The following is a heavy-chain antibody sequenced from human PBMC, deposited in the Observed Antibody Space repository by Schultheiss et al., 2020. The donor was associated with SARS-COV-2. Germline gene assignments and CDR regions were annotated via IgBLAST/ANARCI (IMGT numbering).Heavy chain of an antibody. CDR3: ARGKGSKRYCSSTSCQKGGYYYYYMDV. J-gene: IGHJ6*03. V-gene: IGHV4-59*12. CDR1: GGSISSYY. CDR2: IYYSGST. D-gene: IGHD2-2*01. Sequence: SQTLSLTCTVSGGSISSYYWSWIRQPPGKGLEWIGYIYYSGSTNYNPSLKSRVTISVDTSKNQFSLKLSSVTAAETAVYYCARGKGSKRYCSSTSCQKGGYYYYYMDVWGKGTGVNVSS.